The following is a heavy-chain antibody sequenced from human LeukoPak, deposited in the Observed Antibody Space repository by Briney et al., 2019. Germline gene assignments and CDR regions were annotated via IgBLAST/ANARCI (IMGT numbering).Heavy chain of an antibody. Sequence: GGSVRLSCAASGFTFSSYEMNWVRQAPGKGLEWVSYISSSGSTIYYADSVKGRFTISRDNAKNSLYLQMNSLRAEDTAVYYCARGLRGYNWFDPWGQGTLVTVSS. V-gene: IGHV3-48*03. CDR2: ISSSGSTI. CDR3: ARGLRGYNWFDP. J-gene: IGHJ5*02. D-gene: IGHD3-10*01. CDR1: GFTFSSYE.